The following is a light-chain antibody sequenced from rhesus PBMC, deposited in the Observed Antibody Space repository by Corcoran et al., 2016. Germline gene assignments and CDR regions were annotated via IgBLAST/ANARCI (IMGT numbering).Light chain of an antibody. CDR1: QSISSW. J-gene: IGKJ1*01. CDR3: QQYSSSPRT. CDR2: KAS. V-gene: IGKV1-22*01. Sequence: DIQMTQSPSSLSASVGDTVTITCRASQSISSWLAWYQQKPGKAPKLLIDKASTLQSGVPSRFSGSGSGTDFTLTISSLQSEDFATYYCQQYSSSPRTFGQGTKVEIK.